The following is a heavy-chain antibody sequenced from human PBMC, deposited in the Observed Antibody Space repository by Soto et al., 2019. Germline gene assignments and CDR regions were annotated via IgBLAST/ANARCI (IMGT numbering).Heavy chain of an antibody. CDR1: GFTFSSYA. D-gene: IGHD6-13*01. V-gene: IGHV3-30-3*01. Sequence: TGGSLRLSCAASGFTFSSYAMHWVRQAPGKGLEWVAVISYDGSNKYYADSVKGRFTISRDNSKNTLYLQMNSLRAEDTAVYYCARIIAAAGPNAFDIWGQGTMVTVSS. CDR3: ARIIAAAGPNAFDI. J-gene: IGHJ3*02. CDR2: ISYDGSNK.